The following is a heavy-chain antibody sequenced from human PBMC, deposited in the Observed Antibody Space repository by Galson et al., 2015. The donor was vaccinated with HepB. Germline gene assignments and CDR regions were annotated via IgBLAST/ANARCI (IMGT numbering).Heavy chain of an antibody. CDR1: GGSTSIYY. J-gene: IGHJ4*02. V-gene: IGHV4-59*01. CDR2: IYYSGST. Sequence: QVQLQESGPGLVKPSETLSLTCTVSGGSTSIYYWSWIRQSPGEGLEWIGYIYYSGSTNYNPSLKSRVTISVDTSKNQFSLKLSSVTAADTAVYYCARHYDFWSGYYPYWGQGTLVTVSS. CDR3: ARHYDFWSGYYPY. D-gene: IGHD3-3*01.